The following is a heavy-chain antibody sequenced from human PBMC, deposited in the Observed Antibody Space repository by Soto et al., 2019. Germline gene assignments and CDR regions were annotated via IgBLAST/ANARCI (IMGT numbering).Heavy chain of an antibody. D-gene: IGHD6-19*01. J-gene: IGHJ4*02. CDR2: INPSGST. Sequence: ETLSLTCAVYGGSFSGYYWSWIRQPPGKGLEWIGEINPSGSTNYNPSLKSRVTISVDTSKNQFSLNLSSVTAADTAVYYCARGRPGRSSGWYNYWGQGTLVTVSS. CDR1: GGSFSGYY. CDR3: ARGRPGRSSGWYNY. V-gene: IGHV4-34*01.